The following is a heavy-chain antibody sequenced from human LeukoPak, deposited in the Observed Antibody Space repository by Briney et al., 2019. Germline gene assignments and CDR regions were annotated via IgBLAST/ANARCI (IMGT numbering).Heavy chain of an antibody. CDR3: ARGTAYYYDSSGYCDY. D-gene: IGHD3-22*01. J-gene: IGHJ4*02. Sequence: GRSLRLSCAASGFTFDDYAMHWVRQAPGKGLEWVSGISWNSGSIGYADSVKGRFTISRDNAKNSLYLQMNSLRDEDTAVYYCARGTAYYYDSSGYCDYWGQGTLVTVSS. V-gene: IGHV3-9*01. CDR1: GFTFDDYA. CDR2: ISWNSGSI.